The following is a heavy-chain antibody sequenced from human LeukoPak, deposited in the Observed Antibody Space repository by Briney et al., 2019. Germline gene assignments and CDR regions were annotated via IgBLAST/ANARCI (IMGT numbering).Heavy chain of an antibody. D-gene: IGHD2-2*01. J-gene: IGHJ4*02. Sequence: GGSLRLSCAASGFTFSSYSMHWLRQAPGKGLAYVSAISSNGDNTYYAGSVKGRFTISRDNSKNTLYLQMGSLRVEDMGVYYCARKVDRVFDYWGQGNLVTVSS. V-gene: IGHV3-64*02. CDR1: GFTFSSYS. CDR3: ARKVDRVFDY. CDR2: ISSNGDNT.